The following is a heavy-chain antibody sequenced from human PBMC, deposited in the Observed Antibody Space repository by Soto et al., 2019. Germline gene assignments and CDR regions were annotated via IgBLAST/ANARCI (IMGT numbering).Heavy chain of an antibody. Sequence: EVFLVESGGGLVQPGGSLRLSCAASGFAFKSYEMDWVRQAPGKGLEWVAYIKSGGSTIYYSDSVKGRFTISRDDAKNLLYLEMNSLTAEDTAVYYCVKEKSVMNSGYDAFDIWGQGTMVTVS. D-gene: IGHD5-12*01. V-gene: IGHV3-48*03. CDR3: VKEKSVMNSGYDAFDI. CDR2: IKSGGSTI. CDR1: GFAFKSYE. J-gene: IGHJ3*02.